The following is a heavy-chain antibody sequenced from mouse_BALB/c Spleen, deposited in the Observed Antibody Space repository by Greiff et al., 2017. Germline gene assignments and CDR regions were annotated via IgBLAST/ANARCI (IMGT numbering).Heavy chain of an antibody. Sequence: DLVKPGASVKLSCKASGYTFTSYWINWIKQRPGQGLEWIGRIAPGSGSTYYNEMFKGKATLTVDTSSSTAYIQLSSLSSEDSAVYYCARRSSGFYAMDYWGQGTSVTVSS. CDR1: GYTFTSYW. CDR3: ARRSSGFYAMDY. V-gene: IGHV1S41*01. J-gene: IGHJ4*01. CDR2: IAPGSGST. D-gene: IGHD3-1*01.